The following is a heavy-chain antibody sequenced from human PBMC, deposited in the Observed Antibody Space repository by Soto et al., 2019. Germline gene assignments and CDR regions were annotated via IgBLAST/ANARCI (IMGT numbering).Heavy chain of an antibody. J-gene: IGHJ5*02. Sequence: QVQLVQSGPEVKEPGSSVKVSCKTSGGTFSSYSLNWVRQAPGQGLEWMGVITPLYGTKNYAQRFRGRVTFSGDESTSTVIMEVTRATSHDTAVHFCARAGTLKPFDPWGQGTLVTVSS. V-gene: IGHV1-69*12. CDR1: GGTFSSYS. D-gene: IGHD3-10*01. CDR3: ARAGTLKPFDP. CDR2: ITPLYGTK.